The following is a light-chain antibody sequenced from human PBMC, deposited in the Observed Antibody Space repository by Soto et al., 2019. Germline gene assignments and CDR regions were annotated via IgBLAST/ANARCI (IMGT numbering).Light chain of an antibody. V-gene: IGLV2-11*01. CDR2: DVS. Sequence: QSALTQPRSVSGSPGQSVTISCTGTSSDVGGYNYVSWYRQHPGKAPKLMIYDVSKRPSGVPDRFSGSKSGNTASLTISGLXXXXXXXYYCCSYAGSYTWVFVTGTKLTVL. J-gene: IGLJ1*01. CDR3: CSYAGSYTWV. CDR1: SSDVGGYNY.